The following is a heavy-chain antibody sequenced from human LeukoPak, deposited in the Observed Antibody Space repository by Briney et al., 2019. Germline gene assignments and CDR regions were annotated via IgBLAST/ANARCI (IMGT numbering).Heavy chain of an antibody. CDR2: MNPNSGNT. CDR3: ARGHYYDFWSGYFGDRKIDY. CDR1: GYTFTSYD. Sequence: ASVKVSCKASGYTFTSYDINWVRQATGQGLEWMGWMNPNSGNTGYAQKFQGRVTMTRNTSISTAYMKLSSLRSEDTAVYYCARGHYYDFWSGYFGDRKIDYWGQGTLVTVSS. V-gene: IGHV1-8*01. D-gene: IGHD3-3*01. J-gene: IGHJ4*02.